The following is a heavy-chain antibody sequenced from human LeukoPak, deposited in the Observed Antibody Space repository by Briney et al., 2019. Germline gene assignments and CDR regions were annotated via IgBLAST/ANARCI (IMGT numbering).Heavy chain of an antibody. CDR1: GFTFRDYW. D-gene: IGHD1-26*01. J-gene: IGHJ4*02. V-gene: IGHV3-74*01. CDR3: AREWLNSGSLTEY. CDR2: IDNDGRKI. Sequence: GGSLRLSCAASGFTFRDYWTHWVRQAPGKGLVWVSRIDNDGRKITYADSVKGRFTISRDNAKNTLYLQLNSLRAEDTAVYYCAREWLNSGSLTEYWGQGALVTVSS.